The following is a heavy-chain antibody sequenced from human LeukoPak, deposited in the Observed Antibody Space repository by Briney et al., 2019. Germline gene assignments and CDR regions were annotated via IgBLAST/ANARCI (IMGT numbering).Heavy chain of an antibody. Sequence: GGSLRLSCAASGFTFNSQWMHWVRQAPGKGLVWVSLINNDGSNSNYEDSVKGRFTISRDNAKNTVYLQMNSLKAEDTAVYYCARDGLSTTPLDFWGQGTLVTVSS. J-gene: IGHJ4*02. CDR2: INNDGSNS. CDR3: ARDGLSTTPLDF. CDR1: GFTFNSQW. D-gene: IGHD1-26*01. V-gene: IGHV3-74*01.